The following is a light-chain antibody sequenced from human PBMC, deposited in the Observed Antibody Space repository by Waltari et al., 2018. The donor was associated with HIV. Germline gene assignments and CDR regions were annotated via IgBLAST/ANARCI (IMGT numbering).Light chain of an antibody. V-gene: IGKV3-20*01. Sequence: EVAVTQSPGTLSLSPGEGATLSCRASQSVSSTAIGWYQQKPGQAPRLLLYASSTRATGVPERFSGSGSGTDFTLTISRLEPEDCAVYYCLLYSYSPRWTFGPGTKVEI. CDR1: QSVSSTA. CDR2: ASS. J-gene: IGKJ3*01. CDR3: LLYSYSPRWT.